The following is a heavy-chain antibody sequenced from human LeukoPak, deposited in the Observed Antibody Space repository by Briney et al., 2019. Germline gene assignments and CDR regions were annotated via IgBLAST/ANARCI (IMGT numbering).Heavy chain of an antibody. V-gene: IGHV4-59*01. CDR2: IYYSGST. CDR3: ARDMRWYSSSWYYWFDP. CDR1: GGSISSYY. J-gene: IGHJ5*02. Sequence: SETLSLTCTVSGGSISSYYWSWIRQPPGKGLEWIGYIYYSGSTNYNPSLKSRVTISVDTPKNQFSLKLSSVTAADTAVYYCARDMRWYSSSWYYWFDPWGQGTLVTVSS. D-gene: IGHD6-13*01.